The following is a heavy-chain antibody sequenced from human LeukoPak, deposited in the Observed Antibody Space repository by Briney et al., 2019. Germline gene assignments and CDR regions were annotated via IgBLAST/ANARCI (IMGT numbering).Heavy chain of an antibody. V-gene: IGHV3-30*03. CDR1: GFTFSSYG. Sequence: GGSLRLSCAASGFTFSSYGMHWVRQAPGKGLEWVAVISYDGSNKYYADSVKGRFTISRDNSKNTLDLQMDGLRAEDTAVYYCARSNGWYLEYWGQGTLVIVSS. CDR3: ARSNGWYLEY. CDR2: ISYDGSNK. J-gene: IGHJ4*02. D-gene: IGHD6-19*01.